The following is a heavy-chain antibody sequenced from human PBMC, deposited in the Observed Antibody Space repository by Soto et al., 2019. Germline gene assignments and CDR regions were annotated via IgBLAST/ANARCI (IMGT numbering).Heavy chain of an antibody. J-gene: IGHJ4*01. V-gene: IGHV3-23*01. CDR1: GFTFSSYA. CDR3: AKDRTIASRTFDS. Sequence: PGGSLRLSCAASGFTFSSYAVSWVRQAPGKGPEWISSISGSGSTIYYADSVKGRFTISRDNYLNTLDLQMNSLRAEDTAVYYCAKDRTIASRTFDSWGHGALVTVSS. CDR2: ISGSGSTI. D-gene: IGHD6-6*01.